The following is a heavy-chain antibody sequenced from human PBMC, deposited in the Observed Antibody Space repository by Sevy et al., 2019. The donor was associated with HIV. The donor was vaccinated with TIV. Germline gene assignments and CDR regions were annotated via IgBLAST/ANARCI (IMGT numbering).Heavy chain of an antibody. CDR2: TYYRSKWYN. CDR3: ARGAGSSWYTYFDY. J-gene: IGHJ4*02. D-gene: IGHD6-13*01. Sequence: QSQTLSLTCAISGDSVSSNSAAWNWIRQSPSRGLEWLGRTYYRSKWYNDYAVSVKSRITINPDTSKNQFSLQLNSVTPEDTAVYYCARGAGSSWYTYFDYWGQGTLVTVSS. CDR1: GDSVSSNSAA. V-gene: IGHV6-1*01.